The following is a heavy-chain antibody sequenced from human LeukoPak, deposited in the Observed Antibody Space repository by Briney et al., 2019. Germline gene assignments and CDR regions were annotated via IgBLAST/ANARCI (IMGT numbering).Heavy chain of an antibody. CDR1: GVSVSSYF. CDR2: IYYSGST. D-gene: IGHD3-22*01. Sequence: SETLSLTCTVSGVSVSSYFCSWIRQPPGKGLEWIGYIYYSGSTSNNPSLQSRVTISIDTSKNQISLKLSSVTAADTAVYYCARPLGNGYSYWYFDLWGRGTLVTVSS. J-gene: IGHJ2*01. V-gene: IGHV4-59*02. CDR3: ARPLGNGYSYWYFDL.